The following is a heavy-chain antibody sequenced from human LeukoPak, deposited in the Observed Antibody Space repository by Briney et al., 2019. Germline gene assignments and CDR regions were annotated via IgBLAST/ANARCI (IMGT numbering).Heavy chain of an antibody. CDR2: IYYSGST. CDR1: GGSISSYY. Sequence: PSETLSLTCTVSGGSISSYYWSWIRHPPGKGLEWIGYIYYSGSTNYNPSLKSRVTISVDTSKNQFSLKLTSVTAADTAVYYCARVKWGLRGVIDYWGQGTLVTVSS. CDR3: ARVKWGLRGVIDY. J-gene: IGHJ4*02. D-gene: IGHD3-10*01. V-gene: IGHV4-59*01.